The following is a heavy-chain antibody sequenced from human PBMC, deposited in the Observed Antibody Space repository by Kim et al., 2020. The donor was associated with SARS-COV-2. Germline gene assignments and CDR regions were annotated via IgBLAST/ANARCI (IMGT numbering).Heavy chain of an antibody. D-gene: IGHD3-10*01. CDR1: GLSFDSSA. V-gene: IGHV3-30-3*01. Sequence: GGSLRLSCAASGLSFDSSAMNWVRQAPGKGLEWVAVISCGGRNEEYADSVKGRFTISRDNSKSRLYLDMNRLRLEDTALYYCARGNYYESGSLSDYYNGMDAWGQGTPVTVSS. J-gene: IGHJ6*02. CDR3: ARGNYYESGSLSDYYNGMDA. CDR2: ISCGGRNE.